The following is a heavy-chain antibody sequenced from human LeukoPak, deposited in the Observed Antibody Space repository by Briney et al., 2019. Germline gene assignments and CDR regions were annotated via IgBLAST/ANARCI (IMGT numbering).Heavy chain of an antibody. D-gene: IGHD5-12*01. Sequence: SETLSLTCAVSGYSISSGYYWGWIRQPPGKGLEWIGSIYHSASTAYNPSRKSRVTISVDTSKNQFSLKLSSVTAADTAVYYCARQGSGYDSSYGLFDYWGQGTLVTVSS. CDR3: ARQGSGYDSSYGLFDY. J-gene: IGHJ4*02. CDR1: GYSISSGYY. CDR2: IYHSAST. V-gene: IGHV4-38-2*01.